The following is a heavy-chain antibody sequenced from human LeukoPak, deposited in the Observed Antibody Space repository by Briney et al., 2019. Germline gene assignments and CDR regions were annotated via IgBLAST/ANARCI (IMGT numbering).Heavy chain of an antibody. CDR3: AQNWCDR. V-gene: IGHV3-53*05. CDR2: IYSGGST. Sequence: AGGSLRLSCAASGFTVSSDYMSWVRQAPGKGLEWVSVIYSGGSTYYADSVKGRFTISRDKSKNTVYLQMNSLRFEDKAMYYCAQNWCDRWGQGTLVTVSS. J-gene: IGHJ5*02. CDR1: GFTVSSDY.